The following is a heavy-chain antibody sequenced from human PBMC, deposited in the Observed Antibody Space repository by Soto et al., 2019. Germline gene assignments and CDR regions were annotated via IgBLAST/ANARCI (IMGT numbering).Heavy chain of an antibody. J-gene: IGHJ6*02. CDR2: IYPGDSDT. CDR3: ARRGSSYQYYYYGMDV. V-gene: IGHV5-51*01. Sequence: GESLKISCKGSGYSFTSYWIGWVRQMPGKGLEWMGIIYPGDSDTRYSPSFQGQVTISADKSISTAYLQWSSLEASDTAMYYCARRGSSYQYYYYGMDVWGQGTTVTVSS. CDR1: GYSFTSYW. D-gene: IGHD6-6*01.